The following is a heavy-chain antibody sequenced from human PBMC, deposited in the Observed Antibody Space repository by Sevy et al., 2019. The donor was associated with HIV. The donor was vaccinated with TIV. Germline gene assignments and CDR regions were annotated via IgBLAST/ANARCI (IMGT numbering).Heavy chain of an antibody. Sequence: ASVKVSCKVSGFTLSEVSMHWVRQAPGKGLEWMGTFDPEDGETIYAQKFQGRFTMTEDTSTDTAYMELSSLRSEDTAVFYCTITKDYYDNSGYPFDYWGQGTLVTVSS. J-gene: IGHJ4*02. CDR1: GFTLSEVS. V-gene: IGHV1-24*01. D-gene: IGHD3-22*01. CDR3: TITKDYYDNSGYPFDY. CDR2: FDPEDGET.